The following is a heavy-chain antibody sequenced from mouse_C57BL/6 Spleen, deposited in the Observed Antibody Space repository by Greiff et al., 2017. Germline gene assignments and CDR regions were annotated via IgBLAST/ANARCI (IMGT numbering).Heavy chain of an antibody. CDR3: ARGQFAY. Sequence: DVMLVESGGGLVKPGGSLKLSCAASGFTFSDYGMHWVRQAPEKGLEWVAYISSGSSTLYYADTVMGRFTISRDNAKNTLCLQMTSLRSEDTARYYCARGQFAYWGQGTLVTVSA. J-gene: IGHJ3*01. CDR2: ISSGSSTL. V-gene: IGHV5-17*01. CDR1: GFTFSDYG.